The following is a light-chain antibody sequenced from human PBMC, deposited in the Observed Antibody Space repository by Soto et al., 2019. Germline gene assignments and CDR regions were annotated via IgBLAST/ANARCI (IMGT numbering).Light chain of an antibody. J-gene: IGLJ1*01. CDR2: DVI. Sequence: QSVLTQPGSVSGSPGQSVTISCTGTSSDIGGYNYVSWYQQHPGKAPELMIYDVIKRPSGVSDRFSGSKSGNTASLTIYGLQAEDEADYYCCSYAGSYTHVFGTGTKVTVL. V-gene: IGLV2-11*01. CDR1: SSDIGGYNY. CDR3: CSYAGSYTHV.